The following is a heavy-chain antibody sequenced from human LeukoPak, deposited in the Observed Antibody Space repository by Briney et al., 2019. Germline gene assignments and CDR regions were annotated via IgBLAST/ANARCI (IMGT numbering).Heavy chain of an antibody. Sequence: ASVKVSCKASAGTFSSYTISWVRQAPGQGLEWMGRIIPILGIANYAQKFQGRVTITADKSTSTAYMELSSLRSEDTAVYYCALTTVVTRIDYWGQGTLVTVSS. J-gene: IGHJ4*02. CDR3: ALTTVVTRIDY. CDR2: IIPILGIA. D-gene: IGHD4-23*01. V-gene: IGHV1-69*02. CDR1: AGTFSSYT.